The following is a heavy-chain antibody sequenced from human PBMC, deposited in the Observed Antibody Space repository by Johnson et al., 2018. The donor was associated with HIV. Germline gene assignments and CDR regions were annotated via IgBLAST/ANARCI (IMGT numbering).Heavy chain of an antibody. V-gene: IGHV3-74*03. J-gene: IGHJ3*02. CDR3: ARGGGRSCEAFDI. Sequence: VHLVESGGGFVQSGGSLRLSCAASGFTFRTYWMHWVRQAPGKGLVWVSRINSDGSNTTYADSVKGRFTISRDTAKNTLYLQMNSERAEDTAVYYCARGGGRSCEAFDIWGQGTMVTVSS. CDR1: GFTFRTYW. CDR2: INSDGSNT. D-gene: IGHD2-15*01.